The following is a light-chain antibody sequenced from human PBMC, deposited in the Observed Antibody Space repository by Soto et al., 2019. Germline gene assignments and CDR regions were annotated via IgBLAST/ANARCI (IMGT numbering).Light chain of an antibody. CDR3: QQSYSTPYT. CDR2: AAS. J-gene: IGKJ2*01. CDR1: QSISSY. V-gene: IGKV1-39*01. Sequence: DIQMTQSPSSLSASVGDRVTITCRASQSISSYLNWYQQKPGKAPKLLIYAASSLQSWVPSRFSGSVSGTDFTLTISSLQPEDFATYYCQQSYSTPYTFGRGTKLEIK.